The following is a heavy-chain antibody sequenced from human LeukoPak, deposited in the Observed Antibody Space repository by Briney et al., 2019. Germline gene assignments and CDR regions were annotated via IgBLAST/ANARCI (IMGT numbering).Heavy chain of an antibody. CDR3: ARGTPRGRLVGHDY. D-gene: IGHD2-15*01. V-gene: IGHV3-23*01. CDR1: GFTFSSYG. J-gene: IGHJ4*02. Sequence: GSLRLSCAASGFTFSSYGMSWVRQAPGKGLEWVSAISGSGGRTYYADSVKGRFTISRDNAKNSLYLQMNSLRAEDTALYHCARGTPRGRLVGHDYWGQGTLVTVSS. CDR2: ISGSGGRT.